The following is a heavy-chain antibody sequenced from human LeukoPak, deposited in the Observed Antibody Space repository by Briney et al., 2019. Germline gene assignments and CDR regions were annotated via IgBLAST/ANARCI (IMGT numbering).Heavy chain of an antibody. J-gene: IGHJ4*02. Sequence: PSETLSLTCIVSGYSIISDYFWGWVRQPPGKGPGWIGSIHHSGSVYYNPSLKSRFTISVDPSKNRFSLKVTSVTAADTALYYCARVVASTSIDSWGQGTLVTVSS. CDR2: IHHSGSV. V-gene: IGHV4-38-2*02. D-gene: IGHD2-15*01. CDR1: GYSIISDYF. CDR3: ARVVASTSIDS.